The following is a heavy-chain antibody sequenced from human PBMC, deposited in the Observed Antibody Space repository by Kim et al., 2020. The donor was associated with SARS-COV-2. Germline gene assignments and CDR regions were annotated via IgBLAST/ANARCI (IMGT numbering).Heavy chain of an antibody. V-gene: IGHV1-69*13. CDR2: IIPVSDTR. CDR3: ARARTGSLYYYFGMDV. J-gene: IGHJ6*02. D-gene: IGHD1-1*01. Sequence: SVKVSCKTSGGTFGNYGFAWVRLAPGQGLEWMGGIIPVSDTRDYAQKFRGRLTFIADESTSTAYMELTTLKSDDTAVYYCARARTGSLYYYFGMDVWGPGTTVTASS. CDR1: GGTFGNYG.